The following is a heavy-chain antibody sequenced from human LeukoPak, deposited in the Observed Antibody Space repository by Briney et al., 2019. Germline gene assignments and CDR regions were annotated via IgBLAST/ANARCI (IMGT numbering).Heavy chain of an antibody. V-gene: IGHV3-48*04. CDR1: GFHFSSQT. D-gene: IGHD2-2*01. Sequence: PGGSLRLSCTASGFHFSSQTMNWIRQAPGKGLEWVSYISSSSSVIYYADSVKGRFTISRDNAKSSLYLQMNSLRAEDTAVYYCARNLPAADYWGQGTLVTVSS. CDR2: ISSSSSVI. J-gene: IGHJ4*02. CDR3: ARNLPAADY.